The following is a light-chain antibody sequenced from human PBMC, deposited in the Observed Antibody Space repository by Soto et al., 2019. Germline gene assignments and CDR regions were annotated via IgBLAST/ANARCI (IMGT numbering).Light chain of an antibody. CDR3: KQSYRTLHT. CDR2: AAS. Sequence: DIQMTHSPSSLSASVGDRVTITCRASQSISSYLNWYQQKPGKAPKLLIYAASSLQSGVPSRFSGSGSGKDFTLTISSLQPEDFATYYSKQSYRTLHTSGQGTQVDIX. CDR1: QSISSY. V-gene: IGKV1-39*01. J-gene: IGKJ1*01.